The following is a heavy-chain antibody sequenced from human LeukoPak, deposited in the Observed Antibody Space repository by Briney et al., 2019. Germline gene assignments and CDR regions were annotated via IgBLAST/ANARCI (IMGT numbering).Heavy chain of an antibody. V-gene: IGHV3-11*01. D-gene: IGHD7-27*01. J-gene: IGHJ6*03. CDR2: ISSSGSTV. CDR1: GFTFSDYY. CDR3: ARETGEDYYYYYYMDV. Sequence: GGSLRLSCADSGFTFSDYYMSWIRQAPGKGLEWVSYISSSGSTVYYADSVKGRFTISRDNAKNSLYLQMNSLRAEDTAVYYCARETGEDYYYYYYMDVWGKGTTVTVSS.